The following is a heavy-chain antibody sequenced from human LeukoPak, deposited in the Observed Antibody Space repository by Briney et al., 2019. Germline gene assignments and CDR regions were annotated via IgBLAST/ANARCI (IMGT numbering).Heavy chain of an antibody. CDR3: AREVPLRLGYWFDP. Sequence: GRSLRLSCAASGFSFSNHGMLWVRQAPGKGLEWWAVIWYDGSKTYYADSVKGRFTISRDNFNNTVDWQVRSRIAEDTAVYYCAREVPLRLGYWFDPWGQGPLVTVSS. V-gene: IGHV3-33*01. D-gene: IGHD3-10*01. CDR1: GFSFSNHG. J-gene: IGHJ5*02. CDR2: IWYDGSKT.